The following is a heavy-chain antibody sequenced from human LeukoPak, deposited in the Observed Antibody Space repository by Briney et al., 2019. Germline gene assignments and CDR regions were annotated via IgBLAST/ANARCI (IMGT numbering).Heavy chain of an antibody. V-gene: IGHV3-21*01. D-gene: IGHD6-13*01. J-gene: IGHJ4*02. Sequence: GGSLRLSCAASGFTFSSYSMNWVRQAPGKGLEWVSSISSSSSYIYYADSVKGRFTISRDNARNSLYLQMNSLRAEDTAVYYCAREGYSSSWYPNWGQGTLVTVFS. CDR2: ISSSSSYI. CDR3: AREGYSSSWYPN. CDR1: GFTFSSYS.